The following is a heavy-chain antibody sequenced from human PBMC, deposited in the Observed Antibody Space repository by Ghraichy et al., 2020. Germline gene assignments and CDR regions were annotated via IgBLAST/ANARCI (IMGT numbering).Heavy chain of an antibody. CDR1: GFTFSSYA. CDR2: ISSNGGST. CDR3: VKDSVIVVVIYYYYYMDV. D-gene: IGHD3-22*01. V-gene: IGHV3-64D*06. J-gene: IGHJ6*03. Sequence: GESLNISCSASGFTFSSYAMHWVRQAPGKGLEYVSAISSNGGSTYYADSVKGRFTISRDNSKNTLYLQMSSLRAEDTAVYYCVKDSVIVVVIYYYYYMDVWGKGTTVTVSS.